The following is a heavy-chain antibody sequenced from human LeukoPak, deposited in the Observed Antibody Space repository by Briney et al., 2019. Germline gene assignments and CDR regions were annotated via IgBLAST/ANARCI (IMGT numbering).Heavy chain of an antibody. CDR3: ARLGGSGFDY. D-gene: IGHD3-10*01. V-gene: IGHV4-59*08. J-gene: IGHJ4*02. CDR1: GGSISSYY. CDR2: ICYSGST. Sequence: SETLSLTCTVSGGSISSYYWSWIRQPPGKGLEWIGYICYSGSTNYNPSLKSRVTISVDTSKNQFSLKLSSVTAADTAVYYCARLGGSGFDYWGQGTLVTVSS.